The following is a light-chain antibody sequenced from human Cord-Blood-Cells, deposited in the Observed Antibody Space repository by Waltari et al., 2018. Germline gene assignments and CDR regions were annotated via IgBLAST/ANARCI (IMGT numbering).Light chain of an antibody. CDR2: GAS. CDR1: QSVSSN. Sequence: EIVMTQSPATLSVSQGERATLSCRASQSVSSNLAWYQQKPGQAPRLLIYGASTRATGIPARFSGSGSGTEFTLTISSLQSEYFAVYYCQQYNNWPPGSFGQGTKLEIK. V-gene: IGKV3-15*01. J-gene: IGKJ2*03. CDR3: QQYNNWPPGS.